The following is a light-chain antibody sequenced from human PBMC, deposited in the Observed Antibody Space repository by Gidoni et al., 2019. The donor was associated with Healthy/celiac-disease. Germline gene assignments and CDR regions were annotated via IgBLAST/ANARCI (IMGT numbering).Light chain of an antibody. V-gene: IGKV2-28*01. CDR3: MQALQTPPT. CDR2: LGT. Sequence: DIMMTHSPLSLPVTPGEPASISCRSSQSLLHSNGYNYLDWYLQTPGQSPQLLIYLGTNRASGVPDRFSGSGTGTDFTLKSRRVEAEDVGVYYWMQALQTPPTFGGGTKVEIK. J-gene: IGKJ4*01. CDR1: QSLLHSNGYNY.